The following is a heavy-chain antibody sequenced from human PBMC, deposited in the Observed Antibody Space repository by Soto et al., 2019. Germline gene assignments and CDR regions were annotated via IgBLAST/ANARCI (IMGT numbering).Heavy chain of an antibody. CDR3: ARKGDYGDYGWYFDL. J-gene: IGHJ2*01. V-gene: IGHV4-28*01. CDR1: GYSISSSNW. Sequence: QVQLQESGPGLVKPSDTLSLTCAVSGYSISSSNWWGWIRQPPGKGLEWIGYIYYSGSTYYNPSLKSRVTMSVDTSKNQFSLKLRSVTAVDTAVYYCARKGDYGDYGWYFDLWGRGTLVTVSS. CDR2: IYYSGST. D-gene: IGHD4-17*01.